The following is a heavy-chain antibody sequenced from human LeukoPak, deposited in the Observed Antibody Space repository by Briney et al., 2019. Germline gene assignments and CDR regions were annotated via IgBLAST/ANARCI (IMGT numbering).Heavy chain of an antibody. CDR3: TRSVAGTWYYFDY. CDR2: IRTETYGGTT. CDR1: GFTFGDYA. V-gene: IGHV3-49*04. J-gene: IGHJ4*02. D-gene: IGHD6-19*01. Sequence: GGSLRPSCIASGFTFGDYAMNWVRQAPGKGLEWVGFIRTETYGGTTEYAASVKGRFTISRDDFKSIAYLQMNSLKTEDTAVYYCTRSVAGTWYYFDYWGQGTLVTVSS.